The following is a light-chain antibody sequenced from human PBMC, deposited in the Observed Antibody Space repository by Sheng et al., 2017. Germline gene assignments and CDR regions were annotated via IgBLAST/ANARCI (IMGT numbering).Light chain of an antibody. CDR1: QSINNW. CDR3: QQYDTDPWT. J-gene: IGKJ1*01. CDR2: KAS. V-gene: IGKV1-5*03. Sequence: DIQMTQSPSTLSASVGDRVTITCRASQSINNWLAWYQQKPGKAPKFLIYKASNLESRVPSRFSGSGSGTEFTLTISSLQPDDFATYYCQQYDTDPWTFGQGTKVEIK.